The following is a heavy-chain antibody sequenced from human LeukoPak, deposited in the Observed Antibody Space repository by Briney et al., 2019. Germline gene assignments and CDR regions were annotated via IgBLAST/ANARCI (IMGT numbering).Heavy chain of an antibody. D-gene: IGHD3-10*01. J-gene: IGHJ4*02. CDR2: IRYDGSIK. V-gene: IGHV3-30*02. CDR1: GFTFSNFG. Sequence: PGGSLRLSCIASGFTFSNFGMHWVRQAPGKGLEWVAFIRYDGSIKYYADSVKGRFTISRDKSKNTVFMLMNSLRPEDTAVYYCAKEQSRWFGKLAFDSWGQGTLVTVSS. CDR3: AKEQSRWFGKLAFDS.